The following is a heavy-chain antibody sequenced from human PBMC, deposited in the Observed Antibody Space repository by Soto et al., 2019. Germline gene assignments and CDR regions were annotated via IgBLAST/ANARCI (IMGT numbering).Heavy chain of an antibody. D-gene: IGHD3-16*01. CDR2: INAGNGNT. J-gene: IGHJ5*02. V-gene: IGHV1-3*01. CDR3: AREGARKYNWFDP. Sequence: ASVKVSCMASGYTFTSYAMHWVRQAPGQRLERMGWINAGNGNTKYSQKFQGRVTITRDTSASTAYMELSSLRSEDTAVYYCAREGARKYNWFDPWGQGTLVTVSS. CDR1: GYTFTSYA.